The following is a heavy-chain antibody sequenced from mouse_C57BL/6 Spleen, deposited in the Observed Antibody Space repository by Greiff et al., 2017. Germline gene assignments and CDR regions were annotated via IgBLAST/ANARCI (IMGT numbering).Heavy chain of an antibody. CDR2: IDPETGGT. Sequence: QVQLKQSGAELVRPGASVTLSCKASGYTFTDYEMHWVKQTPVHGLEWIGAIDPETGGTAYNQKFKGKAILTADKSTSTAYMELRSLTSEDSAVYYCSWGRGYFDYWGQGTTLTVSS. J-gene: IGHJ2*01. CDR3: SWGRGYFDY. V-gene: IGHV1-15*01. CDR1: GYTFTDYE.